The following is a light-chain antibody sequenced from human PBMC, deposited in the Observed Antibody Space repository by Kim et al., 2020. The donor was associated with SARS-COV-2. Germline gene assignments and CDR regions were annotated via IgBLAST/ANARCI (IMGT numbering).Light chain of an antibody. Sequence: SYELTQPPSVSVAPGKTARITCGGNNIGSKSVHWYQQKPGQAPVLVIYYDSDRPSGIPERFSGSNSGNTATLTISRVEAGDEADYYCKVWDSSSDHYV. V-gene: IGLV3-21*04. J-gene: IGLJ6*01. CDR2: YDS. CDR3: KVWDSSSDHYV. CDR1: NIGSKS.